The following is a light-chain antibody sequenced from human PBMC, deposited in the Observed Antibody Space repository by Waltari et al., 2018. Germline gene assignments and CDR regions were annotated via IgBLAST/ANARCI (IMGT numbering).Light chain of an antibody. CDR3: CSYAGSYTWV. V-gene: IGLV2-11*01. Sequence: QSALTQPRSVSGSPGQSVPIPCTGTSSDVGSYNYVSWYQQHPGKAPKPMIYDVSNRPSGVPDRFSGSKSGNTASLTISGLQAEDEADYYCCSYAGSYTWVFGGGTKLTVL. J-gene: IGLJ3*02. CDR1: SSDVGSYNY. CDR2: DVS.